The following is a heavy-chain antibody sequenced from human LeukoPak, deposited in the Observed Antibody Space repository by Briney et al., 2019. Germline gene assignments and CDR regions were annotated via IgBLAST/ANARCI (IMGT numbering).Heavy chain of an antibody. D-gene: IGHD3-3*01. V-gene: IGHV4-4*02. CDR2: IYHSGST. CDR3: ARGGETIFGVVAMYNWFDP. CDR1: GGSISSSNW. Sequence: PSETLSLTCAVSGGSISSSNWWSWVRQPPGKGLEWIGEIYHSGSTNYNPSLKSRVTISVDTSKNQFSLKLSSVTAADTAVYYCARGGETIFGVVAMYNWFDPWGQGTLVTVSS. J-gene: IGHJ5*02.